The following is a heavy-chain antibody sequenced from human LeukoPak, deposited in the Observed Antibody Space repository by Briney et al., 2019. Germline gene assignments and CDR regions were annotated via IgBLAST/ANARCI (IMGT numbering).Heavy chain of an antibody. D-gene: IGHD2-2*01. J-gene: IGHJ4*02. V-gene: IGHV3-30-3*01. CDR3: ARAQKYCSSTSCSNFDY. Sequence: GGSLRLSCAASGFTFSSYAMHWVRQAPGKGLEWVAVISYDGSNKYYADSVKGRFTISRDNAKNSLYLQMNSLRAEDTAVYYCARAQKYCSSTSCSNFDYWGQGTLVTVSS. CDR2: ISYDGSNK. CDR1: GFTFSSYA.